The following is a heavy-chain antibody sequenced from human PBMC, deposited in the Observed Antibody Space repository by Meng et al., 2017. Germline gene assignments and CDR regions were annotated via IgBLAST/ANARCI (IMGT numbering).Heavy chain of an antibody. CDR2: INRSGST. CDR1: GGSFSGYY. D-gene: IGHD6-19*01. V-gene: IGHV4-34*01. J-gene: IGHJ2*01. CDR3: AREIAVAAHYYWYFDL. Sequence: QVHLHQWGARLLKPSATLSLTCAVYGGSFSGYYWSWIRQPPGKGLEWTGEINRSGSTNYNPSLKSRVTISVDTSKNQFSLKLNSVTAADTAVYYCAREIAVAAHYYWYFDLWGRGTLVTVSS.